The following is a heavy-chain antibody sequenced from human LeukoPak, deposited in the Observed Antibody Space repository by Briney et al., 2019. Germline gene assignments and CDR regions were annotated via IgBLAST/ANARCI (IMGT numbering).Heavy chain of an antibody. J-gene: IGHJ4*02. Sequence: SETLSPTCTVSGGSISSYYWSWIRQPPGKGLEWIGYIYYSGSTNYNPSLKSRVTISVDTSKNQFSLKLSSVTGPDTAVDYCARGIGDGYNHPFDYWGQGTLVTVSS. D-gene: IGHD5-24*01. CDR2: IYYSGST. CDR3: ARGIGDGYNHPFDY. CDR1: GGSISSYY. V-gene: IGHV4-59*01.